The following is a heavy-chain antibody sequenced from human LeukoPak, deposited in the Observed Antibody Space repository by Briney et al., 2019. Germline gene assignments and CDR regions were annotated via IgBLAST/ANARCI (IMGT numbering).Heavy chain of an antibody. J-gene: IGHJ5*02. CDR2: ISYDGSNK. D-gene: IGHD3-10*01. Sequence: GGSLRLSCAASGFTFSSYAMHWVRQAPGKGLEWVAVISYDGSNKYYADSVKGRFTISRDNSKNTLYLQMNSLRAEDTAVYYCAREAKLLWFGEYPYNRFDPWGQGTLVTVSS. CDR3: AREAKLLWFGEYPYNRFDP. V-gene: IGHV3-30*04. CDR1: GFTFSSYA.